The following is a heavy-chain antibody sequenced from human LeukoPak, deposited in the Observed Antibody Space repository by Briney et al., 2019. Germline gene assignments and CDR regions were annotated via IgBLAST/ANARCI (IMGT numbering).Heavy chain of an antibody. CDR2: INHSGST. V-gene: IGHV4-34*01. D-gene: IGHD5-18*01. Sequence: SETLSLTCAVYGGSFSGYYWSWIRQPPGKGLEWIGEINHSGSTNYNPSLKSRVTISVDTSKNQFSLKLSSVTAADTAVYYCARGGYSYGYGIPYYYYYMDVWGKGTTVTVSS. CDR3: ARGGYSYGYGIPYYYYYMDV. CDR1: GGSFSGYY. J-gene: IGHJ6*03.